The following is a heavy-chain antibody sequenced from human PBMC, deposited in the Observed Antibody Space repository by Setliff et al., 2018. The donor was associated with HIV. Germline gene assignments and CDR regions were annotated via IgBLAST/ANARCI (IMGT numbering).Heavy chain of an antibody. J-gene: IGHJ4*02. Sequence: SETLSLTCTVYGGSFSNYYTNWIRQPPGKGLEWIGELSPSGTTRSNPSLQSRVTIPLDTSNNQFSLKLTSVTAAHTAMYYCASFFVTTVTNQDYWGQGTPVTVSS. V-gene: IGHV4-34*01. CDR1: GGSFSNYY. CDR2: LSPSGTT. CDR3: ASFFVTTVTNQDY. D-gene: IGHD4-17*01.